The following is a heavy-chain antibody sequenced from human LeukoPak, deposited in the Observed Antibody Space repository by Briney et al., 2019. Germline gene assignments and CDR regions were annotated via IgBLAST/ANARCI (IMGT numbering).Heavy chain of an antibody. Sequence: PAEPMRVSGASRDFTVSNYKRNRLRRAPGKRRFAYDYITSDRSAIYYADSVKGRFTISRDNAKSSLYLQMGSLGAEDSAVYYCARDGWSRGLGQQSSYYYYYGLDVWGQGTTVTVSS. CDR3: ARDGWSRGLGQQSSYYYYYGLDV. CDR1: DFTVSNYK. D-gene: IGHD6-19*01. V-gene: IGHV3-48*03. CDR2: ITSDRSAI. J-gene: IGHJ6*02.